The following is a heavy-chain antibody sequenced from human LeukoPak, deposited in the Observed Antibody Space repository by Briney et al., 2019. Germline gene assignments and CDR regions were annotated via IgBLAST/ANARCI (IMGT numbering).Heavy chain of an antibody. CDR2: ISPSGDIT. CDR1: GFSFSDYN. D-gene: IGHD3-10*01. J-gene: IGHJ4*02. Sequence: GGSLRLSCAASGFSFSDYNMNWVRQAPGKALEWVSGISPSGDITYYADSVKGRFTISRDNSKNTLYLEVISLTAEDTAVYYCAKDDAWLRFGEWSQGTLVTVSS. CDR3: AKDDAWLRFGE. V-gene: IGHV3-23*01.